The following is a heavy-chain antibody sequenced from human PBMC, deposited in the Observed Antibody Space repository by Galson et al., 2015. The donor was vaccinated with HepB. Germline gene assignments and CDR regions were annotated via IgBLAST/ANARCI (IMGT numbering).Heavy chain of an antibody. CDR1: GYTFTSYD. D-gene: IGHD2-15*01. CDR2: MNPNSGNT. Sequence: SVKVSCKASGYTFTSYDINWVRQATGQGLEWMGWMNPNSGNTGYAQKFQGRVTMTRNTSISTAYMELSSLRSEDTAVYYCARGPPTYCSGGSCYTYPGDAFDIWGQGTMVTVSS. V-gene: IGHV1-8*01. J-gene: IGHJ3*02. CDR3: ARGPPTYCSGGSCYTYPGDAFDI.